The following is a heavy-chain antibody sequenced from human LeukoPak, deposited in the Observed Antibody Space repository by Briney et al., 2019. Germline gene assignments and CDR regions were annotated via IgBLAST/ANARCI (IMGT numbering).Heavy chain of an antibody. V-gene: IGHV3-21*04. CDR3: ARGRPSSGWPGYYFDY. CDR1: GFTFSSYS. Sequence: GGSLRLSCAASGFTFSSYSMNWVRQAPGKGLEWVSSISSSSYIYYADSVKGRFTISRDNAKNSLYLQMNSLRAEDTAVYYCARGRPSSGWPGYYFDYWGQGTLVTVSS. CDR2: ISSSSYI. J-gene: IGHJ4*02. D-gene: IGHD6-19*01.